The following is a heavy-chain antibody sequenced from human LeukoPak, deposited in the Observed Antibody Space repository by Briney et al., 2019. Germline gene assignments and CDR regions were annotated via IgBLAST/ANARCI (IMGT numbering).Heavy chain of an antibody. CDR3: ARAIYHLDY. Sequence: GGSLRLSCAASGFAFGDYEMNWVRQAPGKGLEWVSYISSSGDKILHADSVKGRFTISRDNAKNSLYLQMDSLRAEDTAVYYCARAIYHLDYWGQGTLVTVSS. V-gene: IGHV3-48*03. CDR2: ISSSGDKI. D-gene: IGHD2/OR15-2a*01. J-gene: IGHJ4*02. CDR1: GFAFGDYE.